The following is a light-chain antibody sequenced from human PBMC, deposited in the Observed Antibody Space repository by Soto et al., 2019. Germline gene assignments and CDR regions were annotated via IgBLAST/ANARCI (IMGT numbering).Light chain of an antibody. CDR2: WAS. CDR3: QQYYSDPLT. J-gene: IGKJ1*01. V-gene: IGKV4-1*01. Sequence: DIVMTQSPDSLAVSLGERATFNCKSSQNLLYSSNNRNHLAWYQQKPGQPPKLLVSWASTRESRVPDRFSGGVSGSDFTLTITGLQAEAVAVYYCQQYYSDPLTFGQGTKVEIK. CDR1: QNLLYSSNNRNH.